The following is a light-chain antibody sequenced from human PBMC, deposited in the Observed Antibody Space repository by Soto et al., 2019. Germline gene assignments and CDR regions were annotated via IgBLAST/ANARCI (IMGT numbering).Light chain of an antibody. CDR3: QLWEGTPRT. V-gene: IGKV3-20*01. Sequence: ETVLTQSPGTVSLSPGERATLSCTTSQTVNSDYLAWYQQKPGQAPRLLIYGVFNRATGIPDSFSGSGSGTYFTLPISGLDLKDSAVYYCQLWEGTPRTFGQGTNLEI. CDR1: QTVNSDY. J-gene: IGKJ2*01. CDR2: GVF.